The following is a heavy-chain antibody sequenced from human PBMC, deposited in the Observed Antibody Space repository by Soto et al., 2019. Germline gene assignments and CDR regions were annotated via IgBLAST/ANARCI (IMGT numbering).Heavy chain of an antibody. Sequence: SVKVSCKASGGTFSSYAISWVRQAPGQGLEWMGGIIPIFGTANYAQKFQGRVTITADESTSTAYMELSSLRSEDTAVYYCARLGDILTGYYGYYFDYWGQGTLVTVSS. V-gene: IGHV1-69*13. D-gene: IGHD3-9*01. J-gene: IGHJ4*02. CDR2: IIPIFGTA. CDR1: GGTFSSYA. CDR3: ARLGDILTGYYGYYFDY.